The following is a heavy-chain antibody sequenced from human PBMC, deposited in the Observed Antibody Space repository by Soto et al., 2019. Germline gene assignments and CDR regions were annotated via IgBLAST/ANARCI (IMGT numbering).Heavy chain of an antibody. CDR3: AGVAVAGQGGDY. D-gene: IGHD6-19*01. CDR2: INHSGST. J-gene: IGHJ4*02. Sequence: QVQLQQWGAGLLKPSETLSLTCAVYGGSFSGYYWSWIRQPPGKGLEWIGEINHSGSTNYNPSLKSRVTISVDTSKNQCSLKLSSVTAADTAVYYCAGVAVAGQGGDYWGQGTLVTVSS. V-gene: IGHV4-34*01. CDR1: GGSFSGYY.